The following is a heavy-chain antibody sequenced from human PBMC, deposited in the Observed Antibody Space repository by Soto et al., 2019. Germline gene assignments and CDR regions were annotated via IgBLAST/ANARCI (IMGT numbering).Heavy chain of an antibody. CDR2: IWCDGSNT. D-gene: IGHD2-8*01. V-gene: IGHV3-33*01. CDR3: ARDRNGARSPPYYYLDV. CDR1: GFTFSSYG. Sequence: QVQLVESGGGVVQPGRSLRLSCAASGFTFSSYGMHWVRQAPGKGLEWVAVIWCDGSNTYYADSVKGRFTISRDNSKNTLYLQMNSLRAEDTAVYYCARDRNGARSPPYYYLDVWGKGTTVTVSS. J-gene: IGHJ6*03.